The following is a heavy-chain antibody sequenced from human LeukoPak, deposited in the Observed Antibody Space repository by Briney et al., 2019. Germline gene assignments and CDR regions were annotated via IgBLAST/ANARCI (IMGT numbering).Heavy chain of an antibody. CDR1: GYTFTSYG. D-gene: IGHD2-2*01. J-gene: IGHJ5*02. Sequence: GASVKVSCKASGYTFTSYGISWVRPAPGQGLEWMGWISAYNGNTNYAQKLQGRVTMTTDTSTSTAYMELRSLRSDDTAVYYCARVIVVVPAAMRRENWFDPWGQGTLVTVSS. V-gene: IGHV1-18*01. CDR3: ARVIVVVPAAMRRENWFDP. CDR2: ISAYNGNT.